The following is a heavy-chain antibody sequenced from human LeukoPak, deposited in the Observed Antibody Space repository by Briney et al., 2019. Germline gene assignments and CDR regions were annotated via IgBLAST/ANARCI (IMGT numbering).Heavy chain of an antibody. J-gene: IGHJ5*02. CDR1: GFTFSSYG. V-gene: IGHV3-21*01. CDR3: ARVEVYYYGLGSYSSGFDP. D-gene: IGHD3-10*01. CDR2: ISSSSSYI. Sequence: GGSLRLSCAASGFTFSSYGMNWVRQAPGKGLEWVSSISSSSSYIYYADSVQGRFTITRDNAKNSLYLQMNSLRAEDTAVYYCARVEVYYYGLGSYSSGFDPWGQGTLVTVSS.